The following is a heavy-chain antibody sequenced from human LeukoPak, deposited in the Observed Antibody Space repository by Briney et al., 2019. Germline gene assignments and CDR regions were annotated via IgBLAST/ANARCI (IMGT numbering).Heavy chain of an antibody. D-gene: IGHD6-19*01. CDR1: GGSISSYY. J-gene: IGHJ4*02. Sequence: PSETLSLTCTVSGGSISSYYWSWIRQRAGKGLEWIGRIYSSGSTNYNPSLKSRVTMSVDTSKNQFSLKLSSVTAADTAVYYCARVRSGAWLPFDYWGQGTLVTVSS. CDR2: IYSSGST. V-gene: IGHV4-4*07. CDR3: ARVRSGAWLPFDY.